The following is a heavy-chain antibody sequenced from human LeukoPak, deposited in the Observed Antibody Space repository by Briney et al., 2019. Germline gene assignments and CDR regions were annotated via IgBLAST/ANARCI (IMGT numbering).Heavy chain of an antibody. D-gene: IGHD3-10*01. CDR2: INHSGST. J-gene: IGHJ4*02. CDR3: ARNDYGSGLFDY. Sequence: KSSETLSLTCAVYGGSFSGYYWSWIRQPPGKGLEWIGEINHSGSTNYNPSLKSRVTISVDTSRNQFSLKLSSVTAADTAVHYCARNDYGSGLFDYWGQGTLVTVSS. CDR1: GGSFSGYY. V-gene: IGHV4-34*01.